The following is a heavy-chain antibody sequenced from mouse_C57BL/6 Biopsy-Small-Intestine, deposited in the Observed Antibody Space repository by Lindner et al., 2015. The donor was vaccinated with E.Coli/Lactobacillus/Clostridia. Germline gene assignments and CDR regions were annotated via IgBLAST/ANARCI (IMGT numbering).Heavy chain of an antibody. D-gene: IGHD4-1*01. CDR2: VNPIIDMR. CDR1: GGTFSSYT. J-gene: IGHJ3*01. V-gene: IGHV1-64*01. Sequence: SVKVSCKVSGGTFSSYTISWVRQVPGQGLEWMGRVNPIIDMRNYAERFQGRVTITADKSTNTAYMELSSLRSEDTAVYYCARGGIEWDLDDTFDIWGQGTMVTVSS. CDR3: ARGGIEWDLDDTFDI.